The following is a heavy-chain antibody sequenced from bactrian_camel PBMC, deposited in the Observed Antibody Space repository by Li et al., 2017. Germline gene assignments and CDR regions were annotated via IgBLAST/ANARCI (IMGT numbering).Heavy chain of an antibody. V-gene: IGHV3S6*01. J-gene: IGHJ4*01. CDR2: IYPDDSGT. D-gene: IGHD7*01. CDR3: AADSLRYRSLGAVNWHFAGNYEY. CDR1: GYANKKYC. Sequence: HVQLVESGGGSVQAGGSLSVSCTTSGYANKKYCMAWFRQVPGKEREAVARIYPDDSGTFYDDSVQGRFTISHDNYKNTMYLQMNSLRPEDSAMYYCAADSLRYRSLGAVNWHFAGNYEYWGQGTQVTVS.